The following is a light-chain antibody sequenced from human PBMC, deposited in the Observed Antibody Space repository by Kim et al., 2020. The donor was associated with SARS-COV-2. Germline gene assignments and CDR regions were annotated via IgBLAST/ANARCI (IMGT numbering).Light chain of an antibody. CDR3: QLWDSGSEHVV. V-gene: IGLV3-21*03. J-gene: IGLJ2*01. CDR1: SIGRRS. Sequence: APGNTARIICGGDSIGRRSVHWSQQKPGQAPVVVVYDNSDRPSGIPERFSGSNSGNTATLTISQVEAGDEADYFCQLWDSGSEHVVFGGGTQLTVL. CDR2: DNS.